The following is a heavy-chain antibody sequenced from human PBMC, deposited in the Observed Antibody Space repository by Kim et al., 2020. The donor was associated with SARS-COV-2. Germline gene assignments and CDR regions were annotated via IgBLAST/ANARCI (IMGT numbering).Heavy chain of an antibody. V-gene: IGHV3-30*18. CDR2: ISYDGEAK. J-gene: IGHJ6*02. D-gene: IGHD2-2*01. CDR3: AKDRSYQLPPGYESYGMDV. Sequence: GGSLRLSCAGSGFTVTDTFTSFAMHWVRQAPGKGLEGGAVISYDGEAKKYADSVKGRITISRDDSKTTVYLQMNSLTPEDTAVYYCAKDRSYQLPPGYESYGMDVWGQGTTVIVSS. CDR1: GFTVTDTFTSFA.